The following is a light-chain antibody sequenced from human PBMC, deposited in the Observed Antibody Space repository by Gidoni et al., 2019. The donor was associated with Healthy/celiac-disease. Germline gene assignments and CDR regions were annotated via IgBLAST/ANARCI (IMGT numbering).Light chain of an antibody. V-gene: IGLV2-11*01. J-gene: IGLJ2*01. CDR3: CSYAGSYTYVV. Sequence: QSALTPPRSVSGSPGQSVTISCTGTSSDVGGYNYVSWYQQHPGKAPNLMIYDVSKRPSGVPDRFSGSKSGNTASLTISGLQAEDEADYYCCSYAGSYTYVVFGGGTKLTVL. CDR2: DVS. CDR1: SSDVGGYNY.